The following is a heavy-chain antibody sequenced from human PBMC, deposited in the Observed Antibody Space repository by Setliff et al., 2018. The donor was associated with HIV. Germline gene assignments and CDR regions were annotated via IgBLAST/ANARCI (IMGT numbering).Heavy chain of an antibody. D-gene: IGHD3-22*01. CDR1: GASIGRRSDC. Sequence: SETLSLTCTVSGASIGRRSDCWGWIRQPPGKGLEWIGSFYYSWNTYYNPSLKSRVTLSVDTSKTQFSLRVNSVTAADTAVYYCARSLGPSGYYYGRHAFDIWGQGTKVTVSS. V-gene: IGHV4-39*07. CDR2: FYYSWNT. CDR3: ARSLGPSGYYYGRHAFDI. J-gene: IGHJ3*02.